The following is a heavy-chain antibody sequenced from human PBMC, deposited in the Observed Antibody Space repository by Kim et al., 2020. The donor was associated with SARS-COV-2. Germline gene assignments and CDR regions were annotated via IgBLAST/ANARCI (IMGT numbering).Heavy chain of an antibody. CDR3: ARDTFPYSSSSFYYGMDV. CDR2: ISYDGSNK. CDR1: GFTFSSYA. D-gene: IGHD6-6*01. Sequence: GGSLRLSCAASGFTFSSYAMHWVRQAPGKGLEWVAVISYDGSNKYYADSVKGRFTISRDNSKNTLYLQMNSLRAEDTAVYYCARDTFPYSSSSFYYGMDVCGQGTTVTVSS. V-gene: IGHV3-30-3*01. J-gene: IGHJ6*02.